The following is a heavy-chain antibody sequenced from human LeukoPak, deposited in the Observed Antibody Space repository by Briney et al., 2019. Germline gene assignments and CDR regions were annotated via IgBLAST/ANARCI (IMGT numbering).Heavy chain of an antibody. CDR3: ARDLGICCSSTSCSRGYFDY. D-gene: IGHD2-2*01. J-gene: IGHJ4*02. CDR1: GFTFDDYG. Sequence: GGSLRLSCAASGFTFDDYGMSWVRQAPGKGLEWVSGINWNGGSTGYADSVKGRFTISRDNAKNSLYLQMNSLRAEDTALYYCARDLGICCSSTSCSRGYFDYWGQGTLVTVSS. CDR2: INWNGGST. V-gene: IGHV3-20*04.